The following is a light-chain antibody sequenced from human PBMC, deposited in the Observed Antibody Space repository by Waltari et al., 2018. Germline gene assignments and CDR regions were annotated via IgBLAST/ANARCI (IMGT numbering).Light chain of an antibody. CDR2: LGS. CDR1: QSLLHSNGINY. V-gene: IGKV2-28*01. J-gene: IGKJ1*01. Sequence: ILVIRSLRYLHGPPGQPAPTSCRARQSLLHSNGINYLNWYLHKPRQSPQLLIYLGSKRASGVPDRFSGTGSGTDFTVKCSRVEAEDVGVFCGMPTLHAVWTSGQGPKV. CDR3: MPTLHAVWT.